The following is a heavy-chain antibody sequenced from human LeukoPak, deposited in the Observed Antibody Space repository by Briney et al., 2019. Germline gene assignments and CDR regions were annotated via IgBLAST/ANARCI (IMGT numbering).Heavy chain of an antibody. Sequence: ASVKVSCKASGYTFTGYYMHWVRQAPGQGLEWMGWINPNSGGTNYAQKFQGRVTMTRDTSISTAYMELSRLRSDDTAVYCCARDRGSGWYVDYWGQGTLVTVSS. CDR3: ARDRGSGWYVDY. V-gene: IGHV1-2*02. J-gene: IGHJ4*02. D-gene: IGHD6-19*01. CDR2: INPNSGGT. CDR1: GYTFTGYY.